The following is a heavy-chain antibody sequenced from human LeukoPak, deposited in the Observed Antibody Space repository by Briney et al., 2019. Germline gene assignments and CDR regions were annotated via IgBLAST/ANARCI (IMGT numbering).Heavy chain of an antibody. CDR2: VFYSGST. CDR3: ARDGRLYYYYYMDV. D-gene: IGHD1-26*01. J-gene: IGHJ6*03. Sequence: SETLSLTCTVSGGSISTNAYYWAWIRQSPGKGLEWIGSVFYSGSTYSNPSLESRLTISVDTSKNHFSLKLSSVTAADTAVYYCARDGRLYYYYYMDVWGKGTTVTVSS. CDR1: GGSISTNAYY. V-gene: IGHV4-39*07.